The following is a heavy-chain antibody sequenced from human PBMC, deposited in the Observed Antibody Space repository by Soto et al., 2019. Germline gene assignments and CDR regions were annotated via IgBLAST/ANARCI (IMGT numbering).Heavy chain of an antibody. CDR1: GFTFTSHW. CDR3: ARGLKNKYGMDV. V-gene: IGHV3-74*01. CDR2: LNSDGSSR. Sequence: EVQLVESGGGLVQPGGSLRLSCAASGFTFTSHWMHWVRQAPGKGLVWVSRLNSDGSSRYYGDSMEGRFTISRDNAKNTVYLQLNSLRDEDTAVYYCARGLKNKYGMDVWGQGTTVTVSS. J-gene: IGHJ6*02.